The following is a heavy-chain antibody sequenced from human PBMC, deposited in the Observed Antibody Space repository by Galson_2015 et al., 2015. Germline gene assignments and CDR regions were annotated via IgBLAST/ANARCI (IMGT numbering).Heavy chain of an antibody. Sequence: SVKVSCKASGYTFTSYYMHWVRQAPGQGLEWMGIINPSGGSTSYAQKFQGRVTMTRDTSTSTVYMELSSLRSEDTAVYYCARDGSEPYGATTATNWFDPWGQGTLVTVSS. J-gene: IGHJ5*02. D-gene: IGHD4-17*01. CDR3: ARDGSEPYGATTATNWFDP. V-gene: IGHV1-46*01. CDR1: GYTFTSYY. CDR2: INPSGGST.